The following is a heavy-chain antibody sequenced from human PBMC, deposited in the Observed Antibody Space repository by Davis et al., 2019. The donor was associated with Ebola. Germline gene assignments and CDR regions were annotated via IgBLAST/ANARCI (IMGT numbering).Heavy chain of an antibody. D-gene: IGHD3-10*01. V-gene: IGHV1-3*01. CDR1: GYTFTSYA. CDR3: ARDLPSGWFDP. Sequence: ASVKVSCKASGYTFTSYAMHWVRQAPGQRLEWMGWINAGNGNTKYSQKFQGRVTITRDTSASTAYMELSSLRSDDTAVYYCARDLPSGWFDPWGQGTLVTVSS. J-gene: IGHJ5*02. CDR2: INAGNGNT.